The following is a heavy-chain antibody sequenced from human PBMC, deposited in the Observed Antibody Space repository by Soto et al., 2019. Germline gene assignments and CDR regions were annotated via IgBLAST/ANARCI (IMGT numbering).Heavy chain of an antibody. Sequence: ASVKVSCKVSGYTLTELSMHWVRQAPGKGLEWMGGFDPEDGETIYAQKFQGRVTMTEDTSTDTAYMELSSLRSEDTAVYYCATDSRAGTLGFGAFDIWGQGTMVTVS. CDR2: FDPEDGET. CDR3: ATDSRAGTLGFGAFDI. CDR1: GYTLTELS. V-gene: IGHV1-24*01. D-gene: IGHD6-13*01. J-gene: IGHJ3*02.